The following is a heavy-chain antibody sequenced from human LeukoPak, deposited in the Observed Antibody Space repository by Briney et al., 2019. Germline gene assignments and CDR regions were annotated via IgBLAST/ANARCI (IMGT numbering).Heavy chain of an antibody. Sequence: SETLSLTCTVSGGSISSSSYYWGWSRQPPGKGLEWIRRIYYSGTTYYNPSLKSRLTISVDTSKNQFSLKLSSVTAADTAVYYCASGPTVTTIDYWGQGTLVTVSS. CDR3: ASGPTVTTIDY. J-gene: IGHJ4*02. V-gene: IGHV4-39*01. CDR1: GGSISSSSYY. CDR2: IYYSGTT. D-gene: IGHD4-11*01.